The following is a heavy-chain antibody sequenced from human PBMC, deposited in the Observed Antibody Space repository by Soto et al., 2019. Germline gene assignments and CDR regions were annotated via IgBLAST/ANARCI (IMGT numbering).Heavy chain of an antibody. Sequence: TGGSLRLSCAASGFTFSSYGMHWVRQAPGKGLEWVAVIWYDGSNKYYADSVKGRFTISRDNSKNTLYLQMNSLRAEDTAVYYCARDTYGSGSYYPDYWGQGTLVTVSS. CDR3: ARDTYGSGSYYPDY. CDR2: IWYDGSNK. V-gene: IGHV3-33*01. J-gene: IGHJ4*02. D-gene: IGHD3-10*01. CDR1: GFTFSSYG.